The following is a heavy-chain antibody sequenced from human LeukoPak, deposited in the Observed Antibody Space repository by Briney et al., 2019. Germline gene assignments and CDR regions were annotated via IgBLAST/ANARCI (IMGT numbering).Heavy chain of an antibody. D-gene: IGHD2-2*01. CDR1: GDSVSINSVT. V-gene: IGHV6-1*01. Sequence: SQTLSLTCAISGDSVSINSVTWNWIRQSPSRGLEWLGRTYYRSTWYNDYAVSVRGRITVNPDTSKNQFSLHLNSVAPEDTAVYYCARRLTQYDCFDPWGQGILVTVSS. J-gene: IGHJ5*02. CDR2: TYYRSTWYN. CDR3: ARRLTQYDCFDP.